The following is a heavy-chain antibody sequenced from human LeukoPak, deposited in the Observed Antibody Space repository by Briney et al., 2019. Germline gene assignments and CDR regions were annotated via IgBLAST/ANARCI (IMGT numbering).Heavy chain of an antibody. CDR3: ARGSGTYYLDAFDI. CDR1: GGSISSYY. J-gene: IGHJ3*02. D-gene: IGHD1-26*01. CDR2: IYYSGSA. Sequence: SETLSLTCTVSGGSISSYYWSWIRQPPGKGLEWIGYIYYSGSANYNPSLKSRVTISVDRSKNQLSLKLSSVTAADTAVYFCARGSGTYYLDAFDIWGQGTTVTVSS. V-gene: IGHV4-59*08.